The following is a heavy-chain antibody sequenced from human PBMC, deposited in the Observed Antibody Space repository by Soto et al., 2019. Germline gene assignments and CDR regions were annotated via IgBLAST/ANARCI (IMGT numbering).Heavy chain of an antibody. CDR3: AIVGDGSGLYYDSHFIGMDV. D-gene: IGHD3-10*01. CDR1: GYSINSGHY. Sequence: SETLSLTSAVSGYSINSGHYGGCIRQHPGRGLEWIGNVDRSEMTNKNQTLHSRVSISLDMSKNQLSLNLCSVTGAETVVYYSAIVGDGSGLYYDSHFIGMDVWGQGTTVTVS. CDR2: VDRSEMT. J-gene: IGHJ6*02. V-gene: IGHV4-38-2*01.